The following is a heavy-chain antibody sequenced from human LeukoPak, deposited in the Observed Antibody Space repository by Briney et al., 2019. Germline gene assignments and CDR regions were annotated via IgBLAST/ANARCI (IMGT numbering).Heavy chain of an antibody. Sequence: GGSLRLSCAASGFTFSSYAMSWVRQAPGKGLEWVSAISGSGGSTYYADSVKGRFTISRGNSKNTLYLQMNSLRAEDTAVYYCAKNTGPNYYDSSGYLWWDYWGPGTLVTVSS. V-gene: IGHV3-23*01. J-gene: IGHJ4*02. CDR3: AKNTGPNYYDSSGYLWWDY. CDR2: ISGSGGST. D-gene: IGHD3-22*01. CDR1: GFTFSSYA.